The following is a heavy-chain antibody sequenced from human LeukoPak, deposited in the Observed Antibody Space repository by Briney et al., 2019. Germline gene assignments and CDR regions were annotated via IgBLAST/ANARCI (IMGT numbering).Heavy chain of an antibody. CDR3: AKGHSDFGTGFDL. V-gene: IGHV3-23*01. CDR2: ISASGGRT. J-gene: IGHJ4*02. CDR1: GFRFSDFA. D-gene: IGHD4-17*01. Sequence: GGSLRLSCAASGFRFSDFAMSWVRQAPGKGLECVSVISASGGRTYSAESVKARFTISRDNSKNTLSLQMNSLTADDTAVYYCAKGHSDFGTGFDLWGQGTLVTVS.